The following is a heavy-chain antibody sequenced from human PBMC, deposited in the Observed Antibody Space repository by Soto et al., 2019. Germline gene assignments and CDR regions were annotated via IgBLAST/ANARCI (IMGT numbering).Heavy chain of an antibody. CDR2: IDPSDSQT. CDR3: ARQIYDSDTGPHLQYYFDS. Sequence: EECLTISCKVSGDSFAGYWISWVLQKPGKGLEWMGRIDPSDSQTYYSPSFRGHVTISVTKSITTVFLQWSSLRSSDTAMYYCARQIYDSDTGPHLQYYFDSWAQGTPVTSPQ. J-gene: IGHJ4*02. D-gene: IGHD3-22*01. V-gene: IGHV5-10-1*01. CDR1: GDSFAGYW.